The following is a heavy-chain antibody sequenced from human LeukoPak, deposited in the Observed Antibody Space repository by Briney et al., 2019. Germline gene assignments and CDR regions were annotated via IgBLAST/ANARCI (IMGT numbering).Heavy chain of an antibody. D-gene: IGHD5-18*01. CDR2: ISSSGSNI. CDR3: ARALSAMVPDY. J-gene: IGHJ4*02. CDR1: GFTFSSYE. V-gene: IGHV3-48*03. Sequence: GGSLRLSCAASGFTFSSYEMNWVRQAPGKGLEWVSYISSSGSNIYYADSLKGRFTISRDNAKNSLYLQMNSLRAEDTAVYYCARALSAMVPDYWGQGTLLTVSS.